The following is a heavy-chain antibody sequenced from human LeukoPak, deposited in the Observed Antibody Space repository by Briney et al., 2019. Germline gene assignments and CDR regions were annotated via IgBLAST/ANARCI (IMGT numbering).Heavy chain of an antibody. Sequence: SETLSLTCAVYGGSFSSYYWSWIRQPPGKGLEWIGEINHSGSTNYNPSLKSRVTISVDTSKNQFSLKLSSVTAADTAVYYCAGGVVVSPFDYWGQGTLVTVSS. CDR2: INHSGST. CDR3: AGGVVVSPFDY. V-gene: IGHV4-34*01. CDR1: GGSFSSYY. J-gene: IGHJ4*02. D-gene: IGHD3-22*01.